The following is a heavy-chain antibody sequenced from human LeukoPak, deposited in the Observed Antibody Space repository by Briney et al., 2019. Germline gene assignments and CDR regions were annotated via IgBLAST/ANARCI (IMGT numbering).Heavy chain of an antibody. CDR2: ISSSSSYI. Sequence: GGSLRLSCADSGFTFSSYSMNWVRQAPGKGLEWVSSISSSSSYIYYADSVKGRFTISRDNAKNSLYLQMNSLRAEDTAVYYCASAQESYYYYYGIDVWGQGTTVTVSS. J-gene: IGHJ6*02. V-gene: IGHV3-21*01. CDR3: ASAQESYYYYYGIDV. CDR1: GFTFSSYS.